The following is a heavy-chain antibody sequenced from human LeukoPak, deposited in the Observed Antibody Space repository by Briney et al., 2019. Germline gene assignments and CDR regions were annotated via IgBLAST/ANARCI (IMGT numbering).Heavy chain of an antibody. J-gene: IGHJ4*02. D-gene: IGHD1-26*01. V-gene: IGHV3-48*01. CDR1: GFTFSSYS. CDR2: ISSRRSTI. Sequence: PGGSLRLSCAASGFTFSSYSMNWVRQAPGRGLEWVSYISSRRSTIYYAHSVKGRFTISRNNAKNSLYLQINSLRAEDRAVYYCARGESGRYYLGYYFDYWGQGNLVTVSS. CDR3: ARGESGRYYLGYYFDY.